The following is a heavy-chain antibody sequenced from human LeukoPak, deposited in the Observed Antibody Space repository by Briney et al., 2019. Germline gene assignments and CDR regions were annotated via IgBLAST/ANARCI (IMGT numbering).Heavy chain of an antibody. J-gene: IGHJ4*02. Sequence: GGSLRLSCAASGFTFSSYSMNWVRQAPGKGLEWVSSISSSSGYIYYADSLKGRFTISRDNAQNSLYLQMNSLRAEDTAVYYCARSISVAGARDYWGQGTLVTVSS. CDR3: ARSISVAGARDY. V-gene: IGHV3-21*01. CDR2: ISSSSGYI. D-gene: IGHD6-19*01. CDR1: GFTFSSYS.